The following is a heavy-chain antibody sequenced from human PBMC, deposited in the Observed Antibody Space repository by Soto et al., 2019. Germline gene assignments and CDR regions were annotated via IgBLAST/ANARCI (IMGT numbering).Heavy chain of an antibody. V-gene: IGHV4-30-4*01. CDR2: IYYSGST. CDR1: GGSISSGDYY. CDR3: ARDRRFGDGGFDP. J-gene: IGHJ5*02. Sequence: QVQLQESGPGLVKPSQTLSLTCTVSGGSISSGDYYWSWIRQPPGNGLEWIGYIYYSGSTYYNPSLKSRVTISVDTSKNQFSMKLSSVTAADKAVYYCARDRRFGDGGFDPWGQGTLVTVSS. D-gene: IGHD3-10*01.